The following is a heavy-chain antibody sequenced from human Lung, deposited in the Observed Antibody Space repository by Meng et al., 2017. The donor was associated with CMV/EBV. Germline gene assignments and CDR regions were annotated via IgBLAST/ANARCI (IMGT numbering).Heavy chain of an antibody. J-gene: IGHJ1*01. D-gene: IGHD3-10*01. CDR1: GDSITNHNW. CDR3: LRRSGGSV. V-gene: IGHV4-4*02. CDR2: IPHRGSS. Sequence: QVQLRESGPALVQPSETLSLTCAVSGDSITNHNWWAWVRQPPGKGLEWIGEIPHRGSSAYNPSLKSRVGMSIDKSKNQFSLKLTSVTAADTAVYHCLRRSGGSVWGQGTLVTVSS.